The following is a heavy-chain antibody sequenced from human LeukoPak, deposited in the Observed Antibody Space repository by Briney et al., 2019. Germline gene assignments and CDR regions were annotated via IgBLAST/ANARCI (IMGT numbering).Heavy chain of an antibody. J-gene: IGHJ6*03. D-gene: IGHD5-12*01. CDR2: ISSSSSTI. V-gene: IGHV3-48*04. Sequence: GGSLRLSCAASGFTFSSYSMNWVRQAPGKGLEWVSYISSSSSTIYYADSVKGRFTISRDNAKNSLYLQMNSLRAEDTAVYYCARGSGYDYYYYYMDVWGKGTTVTVSS. CDR3: ARGSGYDYYYYYMDV. CDR1: GFTFSSYS.